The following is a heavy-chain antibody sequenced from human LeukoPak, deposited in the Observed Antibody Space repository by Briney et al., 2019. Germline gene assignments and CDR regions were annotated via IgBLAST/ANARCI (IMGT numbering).Heavy chain of an antibody. V-gene: IGHV4-30-4*01. D-gene: IGHD5-12*01. CDR3: ARAKGTGYGIDY. CDR2: IYYSGST. CDR1: GASISRGDYY. J-gene: IGHJ4*02. Sequence: PSRTLSLTCTVSGASISRGDYYWSWIRQPPRKGLEWIGYIYYSGSTYYNPSLKSRLTISVDTSKNQFALKLDSVTAADTAVYYCARAKGTGYGIDYWGQGTLVTVSS.